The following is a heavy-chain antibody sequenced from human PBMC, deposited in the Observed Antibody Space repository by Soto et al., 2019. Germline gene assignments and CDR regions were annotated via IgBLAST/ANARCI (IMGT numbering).Heavy chain of an antibody. J-gene: IGHJ4*02. CDR3: ARVAARAFDY. CDR1: GASFSGYY. CDR2: INHSGST. V-gene: IGHV4-34*01. D-gene: IGHD6-6*01. Sequence: SETLSLTYAVYGASFSGYYWSWIRQPPGKGLEWIGEINHSGSTNYNPSLKSRVTISVDTSKNQFSLKLTAVTAADTAVYYCARVAARAFDYWGRGTLVTVSS.